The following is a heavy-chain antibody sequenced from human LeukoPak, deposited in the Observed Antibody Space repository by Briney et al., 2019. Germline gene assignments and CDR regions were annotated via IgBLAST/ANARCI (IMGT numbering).Heavy chain of an antibody. V-gene: IGHV1-69*05. Sequence: SVKVSCKASGGTFSSYAISWVRQAPGQGLGWMGGIIPIFGTANYAQKFQGRVRITTDESTSTAYMELSSLRSEDTAVYYCAITDGYSGYELFDYWGQGTLVTVSS. CDR1: GGTFSSYA. D-gene: IGHD5-12*01. CDR3: AITDGYSGYELFDY. CDR2: IIPIFGTA. J-gene: IGHJ4*02.